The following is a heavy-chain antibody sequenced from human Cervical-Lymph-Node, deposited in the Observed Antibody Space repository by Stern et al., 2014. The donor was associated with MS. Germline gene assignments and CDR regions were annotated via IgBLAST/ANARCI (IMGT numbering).Heavy chain of an antibody. D-gene: IGHD3-22*01. Sequence: QVQLMQSGAEVKKPGSSVKVSCKASGGTFSNYGISWVRQAPGQGLVWMGGIIPIFGTPNYAPKLQGIVPITAEESTRTGSMELSSLRSEDTAVYYCAREFNYDTSGYYFYYWGQGTLVTVSS. V-gene: IGHV1-69*01. CDR2: IIPIFGTP. CDR3: AREFNYDTSGYYFYY. J-gene: IGHJ4*02. CDR1: GGTFSNYG.